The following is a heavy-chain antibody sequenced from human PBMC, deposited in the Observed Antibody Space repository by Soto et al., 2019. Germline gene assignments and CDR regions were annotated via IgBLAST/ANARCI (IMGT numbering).Heavy chain of an antibody. V-gene: IGHV3-23*01. J-gene: IGHJ4*02. CDR2: ISGSGGST. Sequence: EVQLLESGGGLVQPGGSLRLSCAASGFTFSSYAMSWVRQAPGKGLEWVSAISGSGGSTYYADSVKGRFTISGDNSKNTLYLQMNSLRAEDTAVYYCATYYYDSSGYLDYWGQGTLVTVSS. CDR3: ATYYYDSSGYLDY. D-gene: IGHD3-22*01. CDR1: GFTFSSYA.